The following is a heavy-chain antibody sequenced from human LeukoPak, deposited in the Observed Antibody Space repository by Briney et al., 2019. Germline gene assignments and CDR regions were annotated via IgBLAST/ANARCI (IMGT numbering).Heavy chain of an antibody. CDR3: AKVAKPVLLWFGDPSPYYYYGMDV. Sequence: GGSLRLSCAASGFTFSSYAMSWVRQAPGKGLEWASAISGSGGSTYYADSVKGRFTISRDNSKNTLYLQMNSLRAEDTAVYYCAKVAKPVLLWFGDPSPYYYYGMDVWGQGTTVTVSS. V-gene: IGHV3-23*01. D-gene: IGHD3-10*01. CDR1: GFTFSSYA. J-gene: IGHJ6*02. CDR2: ISGSGGST.